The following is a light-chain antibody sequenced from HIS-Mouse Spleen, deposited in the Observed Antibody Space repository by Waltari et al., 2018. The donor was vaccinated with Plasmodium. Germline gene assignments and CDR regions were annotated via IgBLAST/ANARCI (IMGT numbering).Light chain of an antibody. CDR3: NSRDSSGTHGV. CDR1: SLRSYY. J-gene: IGLJ2*01. Sequence: SSELTQDPAVSVALGQTVRLTCQGDSLRSYYATWYQQKPGQAPVLVIYGKNNRPSGIPDRFSGSSSGNTASLTITGAQAEDEADYYCNSRDSSGTHGVFGGGTKLTVL. CDR2: GKN. V-gene: IGLV3-19*01.